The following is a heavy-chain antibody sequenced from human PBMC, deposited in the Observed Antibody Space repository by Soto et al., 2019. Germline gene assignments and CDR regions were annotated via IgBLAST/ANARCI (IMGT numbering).Heavy chain of an antibody. Sequence: QVQLQESGPGLVKPSGTLSLTCAVSGGSISSYNWWSWVRQPPGKGLEWIGEIYHSGSANYNPSLTSRVTMSMDKSKNQFFLTLNSVTAADTAVYFCARDALDVWGPGTVVTVSS. V-gene: IGHV4-4*02. CDR3: ARDALDV. J-gene: IGHJ3*01. CDR1: GGSISSYNW. CDR2: IYHSGSA.